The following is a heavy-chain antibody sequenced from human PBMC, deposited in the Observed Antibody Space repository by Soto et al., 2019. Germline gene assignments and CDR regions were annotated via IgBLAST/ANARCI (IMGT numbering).Heavy chain of an antibody. CDR3: ARGRYGDY. CDR2: ISAHNGNT. D-gene: IGHD1-1*01. J-gene: IGHJ4*02. CDR1: GYAFTTYG. Sequence: QVHLVQSGAEVKKPGASVKVSCQASGYAFTTYGITWVRQAPGQGLEWMGWISAHNGNTNYAQKLQGRVTVTRDTSTSTAYMELRSLRSDDTAVYYVARGRYGDYWGQGALVTVSS. V-gene: IGHV1-18*01.